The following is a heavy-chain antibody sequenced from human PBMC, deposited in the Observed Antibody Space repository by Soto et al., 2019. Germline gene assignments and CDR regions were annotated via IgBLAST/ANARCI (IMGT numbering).Heavy chain of an antibody. CDR3: AKEGGSGRSYPGPYYGMDV. J-gene: IGHJ6*02. Sequence: GGSLRLSCRASGFTFKGYTMNWVRQAPGKGLEWVSSISSRSDYIHYADSVKGRFTISRDNAKTTLFLQLNSLRAEDTAVYYCAKEGGSGRSYPGPYYGMDVWGQGTTVTVSS. CDR2: ISSRSDYI. CDR1: GFTFKGYT. V-gene: IGHV3-21*04. D-gene: IGHD3-10*01.